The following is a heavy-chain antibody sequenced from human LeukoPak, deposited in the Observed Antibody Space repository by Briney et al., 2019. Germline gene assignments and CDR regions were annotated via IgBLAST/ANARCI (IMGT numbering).Heavy chain of an antibody. CDR1: GFTFTDYW. CDR2: ISISGGTI. D-gene: IGHD3-10*01. Sequence: GGSLRLSCAASGFTFTDYWMSWIRQAPGKGLEWISYISISGGTIYYAESVKGRFTISRDNAKSSLYLQMNSLRGEDTAVYYCTTTGWTYYYGSGSYWEDYWGQGTLVTVSS. V-gene: IGHV3-11*04. CDR3: TTTGWTYYYGSGSYWEDY. J-gene: IGHJ4*02.